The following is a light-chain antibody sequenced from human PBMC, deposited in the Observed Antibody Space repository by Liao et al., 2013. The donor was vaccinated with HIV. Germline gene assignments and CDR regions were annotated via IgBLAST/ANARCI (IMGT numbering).Light chain of an antibody. CDR3: QAWDNTTGV. CDR1: RLGDKY. V-gene: IGLV3-1*01. Sequence: SYELTQSPSVSVSPGQTATITCSGDRLGDKYVCWYQQKSGQSPVLVIYQDTRRPSGIPGRFSGSNSGNTATLTISGTQDVDEADYYCQAWDNTTGVFGTWDQGHRP. CDR2: QDT. J-gene: IGLJ1*01.